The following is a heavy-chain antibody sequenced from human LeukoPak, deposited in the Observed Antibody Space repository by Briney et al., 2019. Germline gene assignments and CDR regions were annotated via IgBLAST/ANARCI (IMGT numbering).Heavy chain of an antibody. J-gene: IGHJ3*02. Sequence: ASVKVSCKVSGYTLTELSMHWVRQAPGKGLEWMGGFDPEDGETIYAQKFQGRVTMTEDTSTDTAYMELSSLRSEDTAVYYCATLEIRYFDWLPRLRAFDIWGQGTMVTVSS. CDR2: FDPEDGET. D-gene: IGHD3-9*01. CDR1: GYTLTELS. CDR3: ATLEIRYFDWLPRLRAFDI. V-gene: IGHV1-24*01.